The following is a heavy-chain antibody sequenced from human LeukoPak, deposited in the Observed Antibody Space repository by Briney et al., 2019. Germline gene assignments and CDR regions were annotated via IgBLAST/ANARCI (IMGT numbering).Heavy chain of an antibody. J-gene: IGHJ3*02. CDR1: GFTFSSYW. CDR2: IKQDGSEK. CDR3: ARPGYCSGDTCYVAFDI. Sequence: GGSLRLSCAASGFTFSSYWMSWVRQAPGKGLEWVANIKQDGSEKYYVDSVKGRLTISRDNAKNSLYLQMNSLRAEDTAVYYCARPGYCSGDTCYVAFDIWGQGTMVTVSS. D-gene: IGHD2-15*01. V-gene: IGHV3-7*01.